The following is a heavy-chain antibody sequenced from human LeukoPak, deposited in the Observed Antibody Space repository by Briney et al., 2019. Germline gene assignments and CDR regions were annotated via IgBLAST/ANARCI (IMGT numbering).Heavy chain of an antibody. CDR2: ISNNGDST. J-gene: IGHJ4*02. Sequence: GGSLRLSCAASGFTFRYYAMNWVRQAPGKGLEWVSEISNNGDSTYYADSVKGRFTISRDSSQNTLYLQMNSLSVEDTAVYYCAFPYYFDYWGQGTLVTVSS. V-gene: IGHV3-23*01. D-gene: IGHD2-21*01. CDR3: AFPYYFDY. CDR1: GFTFRYYA.